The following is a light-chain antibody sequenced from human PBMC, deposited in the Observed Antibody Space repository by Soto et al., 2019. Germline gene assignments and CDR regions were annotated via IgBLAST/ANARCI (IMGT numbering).Light chain of an antibody. CDR2: KAS. V-gene: IGKV1-5*03. CDR3: QQYNSYSWT. CDR1: QSISSW. J-gene: IGKJ1*01. Sequence: DIQMTQSPSTLSASVGDRVTITCRASQSISSWLAWYQQKPGKAPKLLIYKASSLESGVPSRFSGSRSGTEVTLTINSLQPDDFATYYCQQYNSYSWTFGQGTKVEIK.